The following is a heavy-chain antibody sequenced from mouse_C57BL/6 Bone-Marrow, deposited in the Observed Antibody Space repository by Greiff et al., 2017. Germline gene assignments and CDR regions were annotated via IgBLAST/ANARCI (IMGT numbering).Heavy chain of an antibody. D-gene: IGHD2-3*01. CDR2: IYPRSGNT. CDR3: AVRGYDGYPYWYFDV. CDR1: GYTFTSYG. V-gene: IGHV1-81*01. J-gene: IGHJ1*03. Sequence: VQLQQSGAELARPGASVKLSCKASGYTFTSYGISWVKQRTGQGLEWIGEIYPRSGNTYYNEKFKGKATLTADKSSSTAYMELRSLTSEDSAVYFWAVRGYDGYPYWYFDVWGTGTTVTVSS.